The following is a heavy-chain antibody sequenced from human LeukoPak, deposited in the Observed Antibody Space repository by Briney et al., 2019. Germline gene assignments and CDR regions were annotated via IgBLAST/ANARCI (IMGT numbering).Heavy chain of an antibody. CDR1: GVAFSVYL. CDR2: IRYDGSNK. Sequence: GGFVSHCSGAGGVAFSVYLGGWVSHDTGKGLEWVAFIRYDGSNKYYADSVKGRFTISRDNSKNTLYLQMNSLRAEDTAVYYCAHTGGFGVVPNDYWGQGTLVTVSS. CDR3: AHTGGFGVVPNDY. V-gene: IGHV3-30*02. D-gene: IGHD3-3*01. J-gene: IGHJ4*02.